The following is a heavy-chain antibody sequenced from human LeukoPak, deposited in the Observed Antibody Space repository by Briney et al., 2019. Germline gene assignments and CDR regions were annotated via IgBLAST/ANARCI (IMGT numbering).Heavy chain of an antibody. CDR3: ARDSTIAAAAGDAFDI. CDR1: GDSVSSNSAA. J-gene: IGHJ3*02. V-gene: IGHV6-1*01. Sequence: SQTLSLTCATSGDSVSSNSAAWNWIRQSPSRGLEWLGRTYYRSKWYSDYAVSVKSRITINPDTSKNQFSLQLNSVTPEDTAVYYCARDSTIAAAAGDAFDIWGQGTMVTVSS. D-gene: IGHD6-13*01. CDR2: TYYRSKWYS.